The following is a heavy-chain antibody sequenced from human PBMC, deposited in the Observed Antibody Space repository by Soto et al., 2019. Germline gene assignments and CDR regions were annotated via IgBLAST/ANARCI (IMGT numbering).Heavy chain of an antibody. CDR3: ARVSKDYYDSSGYYAFDY. D-gene: IGHD3-22*01. CDR2: IYPGDSDT. V-gene: IGHV5-51*01. Sequence: PGESLKISCKGSGYSFTSYWIGWVRQMPGKGLEWMGIIYPGDSDTRYSPSFQGQVTISADKSISTAYLQWSSLKASDTAMYYCARVSKDYYDSSGYYAFDYWGQGTLVTVSS. J-gene: IGHJ4*02. CDR1: GYSFTSYW.